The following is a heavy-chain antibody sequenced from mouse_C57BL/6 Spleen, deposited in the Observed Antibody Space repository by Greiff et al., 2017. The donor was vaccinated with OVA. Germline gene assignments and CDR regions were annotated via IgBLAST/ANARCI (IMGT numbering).Heavy chain of an antibody. D-gene: IGHD1-1*01. V-gene: IGHV1-42*01. Sequence: EVQLQQSGPELVKPGASVKISCKASGYSFTGYYMNWVKQSPEKSLEWIGEINPSTGGTTYNQKFKAKATLTVDKSSSTAYRQLKSLTSEDSAVYYCARGYGSSYYYWGQGTTLTVSS. CDR1: GYSFTGYY. CDR2: INPSTGGT. J-gene: IGHJ2*01. CDR3: ARGYGSSYYY.